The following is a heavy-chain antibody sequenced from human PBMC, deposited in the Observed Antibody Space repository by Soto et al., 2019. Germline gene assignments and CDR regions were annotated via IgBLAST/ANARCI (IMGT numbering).Heavy chain of an antibody. CDR2: ISGDSGNT. Sequence: GASVKVSCKASGYMFTKSAMHWVRQAPGQRLEWMGWISGDSGNTKYSPKLQDRVTITRDTSASTAYMELSSLRSEDTALYYCARAGAAAGNINFDYWGQGTLVTVSS. V-gene: IGHV1-3*01. CDR3: ARAGAAAGNINFDY. CDR1: GYMFTKSA. D-gene: IGHD6-19*01. J-gene: IGHJ4*01.